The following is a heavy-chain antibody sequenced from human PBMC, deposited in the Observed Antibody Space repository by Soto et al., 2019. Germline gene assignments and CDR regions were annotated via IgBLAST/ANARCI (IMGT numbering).Heavy chain of an antibody. J-gene: IGHJ6*02. CDR3: ARQGNWNYYYYYGMDV. V-gene: IGHV5-10-1*01. CDR2: IDPSDSYT. Sequence: GESLNISCKGSGYSFTSYWISWVRQMPGKGLEWMGRIDPSDSYTNYSPSFQGHVTISADKSISTAYLQWSSLKASDTAMYYCARQGNWNYYYYYGMDVWGQGTTVTVSS. CDR1: GYSFTSYW. D-gene: IGHD1-20*01.